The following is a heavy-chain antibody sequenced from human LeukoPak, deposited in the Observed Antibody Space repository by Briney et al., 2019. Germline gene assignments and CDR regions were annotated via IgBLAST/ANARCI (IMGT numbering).Heavy chain of an antibody. Sequence: SETLSLTCSVSGGSISSGDYYWSWIRQPPGKGLEWIGYIYYSGSTYYNPSLKSRVTISVDTSKNQFSLKLSSVTAADTAVYYCARDRIGQDAFDIWGQGTMVTVSS. CDR3: ARDRIGQDAFDI. CDR1: GGSISSGDYY. CDR2: IYYSGST. J-gene: IGHJ3*02. V-gene: IGHV4-30-4*01. D-gene: IGHD2-15*01.